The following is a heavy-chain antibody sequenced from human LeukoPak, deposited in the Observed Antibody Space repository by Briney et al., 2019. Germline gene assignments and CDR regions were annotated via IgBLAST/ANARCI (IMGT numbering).Heavy chain of an antibody. V-gene: IGHV1-8*02. CDR2: MNPNSGNT. CDR3: ARGQSVLLWFGELLAALYDY. CDR1: GYTFTSYY. D-gene: IGHD3-10*01. Sequence: ASVKVSCKASGYTFTSYYMHWVRQATGQGLEWMGWMNPNSGNTGYAQKFQGRVTMTRNTSISTAYMELSSLRSEDTAVYYCARGQSVLLWFGELLAALYDYWGQGTLVTVSS. J-gene: IGHJ4*02.